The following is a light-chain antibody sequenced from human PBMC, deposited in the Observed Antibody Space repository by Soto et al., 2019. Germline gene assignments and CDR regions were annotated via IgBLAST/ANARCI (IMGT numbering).Light chain of an antibody. J-gene: IGKJ3*01. CDR1: QSISNW. V-gene: IGKV1-5*03. CDR2: KAS. CDR3: QQYNSGGFT. Sequence: DIQMTQSPSTLSASVGDRVTITCRASQSISNWLAWYQQKPGKAPKLLIYKASSLESGVPSRLSGSGSVTEFNLTISSLQPDDFATYYCQQYNSGGFTFGPGTKVDIK.